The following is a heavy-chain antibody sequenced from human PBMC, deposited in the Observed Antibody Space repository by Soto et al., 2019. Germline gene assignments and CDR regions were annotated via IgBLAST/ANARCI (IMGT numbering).Heavy chain of an antibody. Sequence: PSQTLSLTCTVSCGSISSFDCSWILHPPGKGLEWIGYIYYSGSTNYNPSLKSRVTISVDTSKNQFPLKLSSVTAADTAVYYCAAGGAGELLSYYYYGMDVWGKGTTVTVSS. V-gene: IGHV4-59*01. J-gene: IGHJ6*04. CDR3: AAGGAGELLSYYYYGMDV. CDR2: IYYSGST. D-gene: IGHD1-26*01. CDR1: CGSISSFD.